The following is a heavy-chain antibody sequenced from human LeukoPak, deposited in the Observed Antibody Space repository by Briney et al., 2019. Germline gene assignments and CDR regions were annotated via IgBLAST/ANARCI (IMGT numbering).Heavy chain of an antibody. CDR1: GFTFSSYS. V-gene: IGHV3-21*01. CDR3: ARVMVRGVIVYYYYGMDV. J-gene: IGHJ6*02. Sequence: PGGSLRLSCAASGFTFSSYSMNWVRQAPGKGLEWVSSISSSSSYIYYADSVKGRFTISRDNAKNSLYLQMNSLRAEDTAVYYCARVMVRGVIVYYYYGMDVWSQGTTVTVSS. D-gene: IGHD3-10*01. CDR2: ISSSSSYI.